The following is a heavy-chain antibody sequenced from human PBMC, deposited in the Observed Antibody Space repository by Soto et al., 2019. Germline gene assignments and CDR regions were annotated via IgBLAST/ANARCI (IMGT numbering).Heavy chain of an antibody. CDR1: GYTFTSHG. CDR2: INGGKGNT. V-gene: IGHV1-3*01. J-gene: IGHJ4*02. D-gene: IGHD6-19*01. CDR3: ARSGIAVTTAHFDY. Sequence: ASVKVSCKASGYTFTSHGMHWVRQAPGQRLEWTGWINGGKGNTKFSQKFQGRVTITRDTSANTAYMELGSLRSEDTAVYYCARSGIAVTTAHFDYWVQGTLVTVSS.